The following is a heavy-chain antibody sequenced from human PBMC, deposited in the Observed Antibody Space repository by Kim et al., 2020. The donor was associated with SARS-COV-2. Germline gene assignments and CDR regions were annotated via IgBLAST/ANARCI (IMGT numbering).Heavy chain of an antibody. CDR1: GFTFSDYY. Sequence: GGSLRLSCAASGFTFSDYYMSWIRQAPGKGLEWISFISSSGNSIYYADSVRGRFTISRDNAKNSLYLQMNSLRAEDTAVYYCARDQRGDCVGGSCYSDGVDVWGQGTTVTVSS. CDR3: ARDQRGDCVGGSCYSDGVDV. V-gene: IGHV3-11*01. D-gene: IGHD2-15*01. J-gene: IGHJ6*02. CDR2: ISSSGNSI.